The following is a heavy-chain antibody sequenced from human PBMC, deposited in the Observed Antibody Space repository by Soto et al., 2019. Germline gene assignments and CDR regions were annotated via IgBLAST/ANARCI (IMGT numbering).Heavy chain of an antibody. CDR2: IYGNGRST. CDR1: GFTFSIYT. J-gene: IGHJ4*02. V-gene: IGHV3-23*01. D-gene: IGHD1-26*01. Sequence: EVQLLESGGGLVQPAGSLRLSCAASGFTFSIYTMSWFRQAPGKGLEWVSSIYGNGRSTFYSASVKGRFTISRDNSGNTVYLQMSSLRVEDTALYYCAKDFTHDSRWDIDYWGQGSLGTVSS. CDR3: AKDFTHDSRWDIDY.